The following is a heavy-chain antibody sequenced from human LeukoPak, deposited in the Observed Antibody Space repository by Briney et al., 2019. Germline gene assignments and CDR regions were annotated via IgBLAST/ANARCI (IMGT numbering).Heavy chain of an antibody. Sequence: GGALRHSCAASGFTFSSYGMHWVRQAPGKGLERVAFIRYDGSNKYYADSVKGRFTISRDNSKNTLYLQMNSLRAEDTAVYYCAKTYYDFWSGYSWGQGTLVTVSS. CDR1: GFTFSSYG. J-gene: IGHJ5*02. CDR2: IRYDGSNK. D-gene: IGHD3-3*01. CDR3: AKTYYDFWSGYS. V-gene: IGHV3-30*02.